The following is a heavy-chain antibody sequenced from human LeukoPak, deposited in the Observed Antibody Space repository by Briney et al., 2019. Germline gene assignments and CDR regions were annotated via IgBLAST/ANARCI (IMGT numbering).Heavy chain of an antibody. V-gene: IGHV3-21*01. J-gene: IGHJ6*04. D-gene: IGHD3-10*02. CDR2: ITSSSSFI. CDR1: GFTFSSYS. Sequence: GGSLRLSCAASGFTFSSYSMNWVRQAPGKGLEWVSSITSSSSFIYYADSLKGRFTISRDNAKNSLYLQMNSLRAEDTAVYYCAELGITMIGGVWGKGTTVTISS. CDR3: AELGITMIGGV.